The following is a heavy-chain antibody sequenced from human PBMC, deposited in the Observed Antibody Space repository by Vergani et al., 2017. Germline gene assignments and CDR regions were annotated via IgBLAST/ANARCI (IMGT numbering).Heavy chain of an antibody. CDR2: ISFDGTNE. CDR1: GFALNRHA. CDR3: VRDRGLCAGGRCYTEAWDC. D-gene: IGHD2-2*02. V-gene: IGHV3-30-3*01. Sequence: QVQLVESGGGVVKPGTSLRLSCVVSGFALNRHAMYWVRQAPGKGLEWVVGISFDGTNEYYPELVKGRFTISRDIAKNTLYLQVRSLRLEDTGVYHCVRDRGLCAGGRCYTEAWDCWGQGTPVTVSS. J-gene: IGHJ4*02.